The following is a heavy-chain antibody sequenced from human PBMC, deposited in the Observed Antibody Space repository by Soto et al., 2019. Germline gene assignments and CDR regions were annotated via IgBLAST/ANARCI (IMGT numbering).Heavy chain of an antibody. D-gene: IGHD2-15*01. CDR1: GFSLSTSGVG. Sequence: QITLKESGPTLVKPTQTLTLTCTFSGFSLSTSGVGVGWIRQHPGKALEWLALIYWDDDKRYSPSLRSRLTITKDTSKNQVVLTMTNMDPVDTATYDCAHSGDLWCFDYWCQGTLVTVSS. CDR2: IYWDDDK. J-gene: IGHJ4*02. V-gene: IGHV2-5*02. CDR3: AHSGDLWCFDY.